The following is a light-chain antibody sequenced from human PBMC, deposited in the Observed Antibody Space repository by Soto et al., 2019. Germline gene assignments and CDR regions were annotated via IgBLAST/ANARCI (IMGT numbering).Light chain of an antibody. CDR1: QSVSSSY. V-gene: IGKV3-20*01. Sequence: EIVLTQSPGTLSLSPGERATLSCRASQSVSSSYLAWYQQKPGQAPRLLIYGASSRATGIPDRFSGSGSGTDFTLTISRLEPEDFAVYYCQQYGISPRTFGPGTKVASK. CDR3: QQYGISPRT. CDR2: GAS. J-gene: IGKJ3*01.